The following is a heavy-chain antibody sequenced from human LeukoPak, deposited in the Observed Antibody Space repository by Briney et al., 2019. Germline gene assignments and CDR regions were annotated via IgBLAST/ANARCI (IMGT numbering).Heavy chain of an antibody. J-gene: IGHJ4*02. CDR3: ARDRGYYDSSGHYTFGY. Sequence: GGSLRLSCAASGFTFSNYGMHWVRQAPGKGLEGVAVIWYDGSNKYYADSVKGRFTISRDNSKNTLYLQMNSLRAEDTAVYYCARDRGYYDSSGHYTFGYWGQGTLVTVSS. V-gene: IGHV3-33*01. CDR1: GFTFSNYG. CDR2: IWYDGSNK. D-gene: IGHD3-22*01.